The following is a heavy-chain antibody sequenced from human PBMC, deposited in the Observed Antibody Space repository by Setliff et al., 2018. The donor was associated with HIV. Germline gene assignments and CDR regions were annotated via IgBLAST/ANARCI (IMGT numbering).Heavy chain of an antibody. Sequence: GGSLRLSCAASGFTFSSYGMSWVRQAPGKGLEWVSSISSASRYIFYADSVKGRFTISRDNAKNSLSLQMNSLRAEDTAAYYCVGRYSSSSTGFDYWGQGTLVTVSS. CDR2: ISSASRYI. CDR3: VGRYSSSSTGFDY. V-gene: IGHV3-21*01. J-gene: IGHJ4*02. D-gene: IGHD6-6*01. CDR1: GFTFSSYG.